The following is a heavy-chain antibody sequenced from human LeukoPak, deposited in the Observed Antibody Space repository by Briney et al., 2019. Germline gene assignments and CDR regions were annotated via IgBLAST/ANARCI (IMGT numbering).Heavy chain of an antibody. D-gene: IGHD6-6*01. Sequence: GSLRLSCATSGFTFGSYAMNWVRQAPGKGLEWVSGISYSGASTYYGDSVKGRFTISRDNAENTLYLQMNTLGAEDTAIYYCARSISSSSSFDYWGQGTLVTVSS. V-gene: IGHV3-23*01. CDR1: GFTFGSYA. CDR2: ISYSGAST. J-gene: IGHJ4*02. CDR3: ARSISSSSSFDY.